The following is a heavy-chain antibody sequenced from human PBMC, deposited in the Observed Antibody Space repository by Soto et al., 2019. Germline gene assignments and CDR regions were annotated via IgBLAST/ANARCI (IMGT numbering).Heavy chain of an antibody. CDR3: ARGGYGYYYDSSGPYDAFDI. V-gene: IGHV1-69*13. Sequence: GASVKVSCKASGGTFSSYAISWVRQAPGQGLEWMGGIIPIFGTANHAQKFQGRVTITADESTSTAYMELSSLRSEDTAVYYCARGGYGYYYDSSGPYDAFDIWGQGTMVTVSS. J-gene: IGHJ3*02. CDR2: IIPIFGTA. D-gene: IGHD3-22*01. CDR1: GGTFSSYA.